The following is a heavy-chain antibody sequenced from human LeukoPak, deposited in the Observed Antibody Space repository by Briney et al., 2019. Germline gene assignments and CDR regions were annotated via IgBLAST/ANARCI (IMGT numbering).Heavy chain of an antibody. D-gene: IGHD5-12*01. V-gene: IGHV3-21*01. Sequence: GGSLRLSCAASGFTFSSYSMNWVRQAPGKGLEWVSSISSRSSYIYYADSVKGRFTISRDNAKNSLYLQMNSLRAEDTAVYYCAREGRGYSAYDRRGAIDYWGQGTLVIVSS. CDR3: AREGRGYSAYDRRGAIDY. J-gene: IGHJ4*02. CDR2: ISSRSSYI. CDR1: GFTFSSYS.